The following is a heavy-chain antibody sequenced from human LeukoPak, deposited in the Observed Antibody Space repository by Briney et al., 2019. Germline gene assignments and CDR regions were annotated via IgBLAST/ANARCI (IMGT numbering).Heavy chain of an antibody. D-gene: IGHD5-18*01. Sequence: WESLSLACTVSGGSISGDYCGWIRQPPAKGLGWIGYIFYSGNTNYNPSLKSRVTISVDTSKNQFSLKVSSVTAADTALYDCARAGYNHGFFNLDYWGQGTLVTVSS. V-gene: IGHV4-59*08. J-gene: IGHJ4*02. CDR2: IFYSGNT. CDR1: GGSISGDY. CDR3: ARAGYNHGFFNLDY.